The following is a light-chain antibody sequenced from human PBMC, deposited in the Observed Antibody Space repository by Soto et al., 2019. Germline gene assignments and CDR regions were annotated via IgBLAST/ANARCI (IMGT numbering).Light chain of an antibody. Sequence: QSVLTQPPSVSGTPGQRVTIPCSGSSSNIGGNVVSWYQPLPGTAPKLLIYGNSQRPSVVPDRISASKSGTSASLAISGLQSEDEADYYCAVWDDLLSGHVVFGGGTKLTVL. CDR2: GNS. CDR3: AVWDDLLSGHVV. V-gene: IGLV1-44*01. J-gene: IGLJ2*01. CDR1: SSNIGGNV.